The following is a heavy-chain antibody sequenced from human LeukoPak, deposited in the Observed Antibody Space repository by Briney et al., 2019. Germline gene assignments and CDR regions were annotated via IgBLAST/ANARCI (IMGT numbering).Heavy chain of an antibody. CDR2: TYYRSQWYN. CDR3: AGGYAFDV. J-gene: IGHJ3*01. V-gene: IGHV6-1*01. CDR1: GDSVSNNDSA. Sequence: SQTLSLTCAISGDSVSNNDSAWNWIRQSPSRGLEWLGRTYYRSQWYNDYARSVMSRISVDPDTSKNQFSLQLRSVTPDDTAVYYCAGGYAFDVWGQGTTVIVSS.